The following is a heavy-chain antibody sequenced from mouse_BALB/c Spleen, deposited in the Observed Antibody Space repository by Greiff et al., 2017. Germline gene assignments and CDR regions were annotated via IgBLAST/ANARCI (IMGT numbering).Heavy chain of an antibody. CDR3: TRGENYDYDGRVSYAMDY. CDR1: GYTFTSYW. V-gene: IGHV1S22*01. D-gene: IGHD2-4*01. J-gene: IGHJ4*01. Sequence: LQQPGSELVRPGASVKLSCKASGYTFTSYWMHWVKQRPGQGLEWIGNIYPGSGSTNYDEKFKSKATLTVDTSSSTAYMQLSSLTSEDSAVYYCTRGENYDYDGRVSYAMDYWGQGTSVTVSS. CDR2: IYPGSGST.